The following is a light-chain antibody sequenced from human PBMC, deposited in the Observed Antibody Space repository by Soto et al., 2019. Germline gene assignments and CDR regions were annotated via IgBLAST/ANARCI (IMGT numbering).Light chain of an antibody. V-gene: IGKV1-12*01. CDR1: QGISSW. Sequence: DIQMTQSPSFVSASVGDRVTISCRASQGISSWLAWYQQKAGKAPKLLIYAASILQSGGPSRFSGSGSWTDFTLTISSLQPEDFATYDCQHANSFPLTFGGGTKVEIK. J-gene: IGKJ4*01. CDR3: QHANSFPLT. CDR2: AAS.